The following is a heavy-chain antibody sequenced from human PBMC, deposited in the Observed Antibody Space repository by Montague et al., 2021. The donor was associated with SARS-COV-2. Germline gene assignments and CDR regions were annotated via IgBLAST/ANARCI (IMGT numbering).Heavy chain of an antibody. D-gene: IGHD3-22*01. Sequence: SETLSLTCAVYGGSFSDYYWNWIRQPPGKGLEWIGEINHRGTSKYNTSLKSRVSISLDTSKNQFSLYLSSVTAADTAVYYCARGRQHFNVIVVVMTGGEYYFDYWGQGTLVTVSS. CDR2: INHRGTS. J-gene: IGHJ4*02. CDR3: ARGRQHFNVIVVVMTGGEYYFDY. V-gene: IGHV4-34*01. CDR1: GGSFSDYY.